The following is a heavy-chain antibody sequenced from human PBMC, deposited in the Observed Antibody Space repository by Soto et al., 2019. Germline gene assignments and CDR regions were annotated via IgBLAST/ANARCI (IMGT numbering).Heavy chain of an antibody. D-gene: IGHD6-19*01. J-gene: IGHJ5*02. V-gene: IGHV1-18*01. CDR3: ARVGVYSSGWYLGGPDWFDP. Sequence: VSCKASGYTFTSYGISWVRQAPGQGLEWMGWISAYNGNTNYAQKLQGRVTMTTDTSTSTAYMELRSLRSDDTAVYYCARVGVYSSGWYLGGPDWFDPWGQGTLVTVSS. CDR1: GYTFTSYG. CDR2: ISAYNGNT.